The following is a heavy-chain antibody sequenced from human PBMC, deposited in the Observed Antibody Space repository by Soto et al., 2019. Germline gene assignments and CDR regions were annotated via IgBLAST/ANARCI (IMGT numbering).Heavy chain of an antibody. CDR3: AKGGAIVAAGTRVYLYNAMDV. CDR2: INPNSGDT. CDR1: GYTFTGYY. D-gene: IGHD1-26*01. V-gene: IGHV1-2*02. J-gene: IGHJ6*02. Sequence: ASVKVSCKASGYTFTGYYVHWVRQAPGQGLEWMGWINPNSGDTYLAQRFQGRVTMNRDTSIGTAYMQLRGLTSDDTAEYYCAKGGAIVAAGTRVYLYNAMDVWGQGTTVTVSS.